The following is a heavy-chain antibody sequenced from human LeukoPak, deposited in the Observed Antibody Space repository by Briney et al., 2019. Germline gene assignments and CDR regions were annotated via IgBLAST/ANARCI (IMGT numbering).Heavy chain of an antibody. V-gene: IGHV3-11*01. CDR3: ARDQGEYSYGLYYFDY. J-gene: IGHJ4*02. CDR2: ISSSGSTI. Sequence: GSLRLSCAASGFTFSDYYMSWIRQAPGKGLEWVSYISSSGSTIYYADSVKGRFTISRDNAKNSLYLQMNSLRAEDTAVYYCARDQGEYSYGLYYFDYWGQGTLVTVSS. CDR1: GFTFSDYY. D-gene: IGHD5-18*01.